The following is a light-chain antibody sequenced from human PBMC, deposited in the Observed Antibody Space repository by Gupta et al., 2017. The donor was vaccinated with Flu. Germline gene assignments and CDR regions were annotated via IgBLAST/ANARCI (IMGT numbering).Light chain of an antibody. CDR3: QQYDNWPS. V-gene: IGKV3-15*01. CDR1: QSVSSN. Sequence: SPATLSVSPGEGATLSCRASQSVSSNLAWYQQKPGQAPRLLIYDASNRAAGIPARFSGSGSGTDFTLTISSLQSEDFALYFCQQYDNWPSFGGGTTVGIK. CDR2: DAS. J-gene: IGKJ4*01.